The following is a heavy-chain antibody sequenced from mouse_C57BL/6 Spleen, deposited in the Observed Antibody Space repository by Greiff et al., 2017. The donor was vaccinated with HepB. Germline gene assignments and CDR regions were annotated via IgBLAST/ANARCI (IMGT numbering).Heavy chain of an antibody. CDR2: IRNKANGYTT. CDR1: GFTFTDYY. CDR3: AREGWDAMDY. J-gene: IGHJ4*01. D-gene: IGHD4-1*01. Sequence: EVKVVESGGGLVQPGGSLSLSCAASGFTFTDYYMSWVRQPPGKALEWLGFIRNKANGYTTEYSASVKGRFTISRDNSQSILYLQMNALRAEDSATYYCAREGWDAMDYWGQGTSVTVSS. V-gene: IGHV7-3*01.